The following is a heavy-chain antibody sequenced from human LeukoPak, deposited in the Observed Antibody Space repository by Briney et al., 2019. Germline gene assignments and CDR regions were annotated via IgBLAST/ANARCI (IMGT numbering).Heavy chain of an antibody. D-gene: IGHD3-10*01. CDR1: GFTFDDYA. V-gene: IGHV3-9*01. J-gene: IGHJ3*02. Sequence: GRSLRLSCAASGFTFDDYAMHWVRQAPGKGLEWVSGISWNSGSIGYADSVKGRFTISRDNAKNSLYLQMNSLRAEDTAVYYCAKDQAHRGSGFLAFDIWGQGTMVTVSS. CDR3: AKDQAHRGSGFLAFDI. CDR2: ISWNSGSI.